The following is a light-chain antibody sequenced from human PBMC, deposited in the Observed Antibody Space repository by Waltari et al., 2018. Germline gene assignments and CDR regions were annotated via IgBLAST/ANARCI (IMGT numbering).Light chain of an antibody. CDR3: HQSSSLPIT. CDR2: HAS. J-gene: IGKJ5*01. CDR1: KRMVSS. Sequence: TCRDRKRMVSSLHWNQQKPNQSPKLLIKHASQSISGVPSRFSGSGSGTDFTLTINSLEGEDAATYYCHQSSSLPITFGQGTRLEIK. V-gene: IGKV6-21*02.